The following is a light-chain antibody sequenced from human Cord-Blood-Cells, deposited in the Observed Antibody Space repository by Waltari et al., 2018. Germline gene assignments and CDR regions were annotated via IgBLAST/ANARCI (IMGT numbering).Light chain of an antibody. Sequence: DIQMTQSPSTLSASVGDRVTITCRASQSISSWLAWYQQTTGKAPKLLIYDASSSESGVPSRFSGSGAGTEFTLTISSLQPDDFATYYCQQYNSYSGTFGQGTKVEIK. CDR1: QSISSW. J-gene: IGKJ1*01. CDR2: DAS. V-gene: IGKV1-5*01. CDR3: QQYNSYSGT.